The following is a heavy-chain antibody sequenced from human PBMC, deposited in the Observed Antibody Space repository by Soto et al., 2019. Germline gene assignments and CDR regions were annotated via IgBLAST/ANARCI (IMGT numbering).Heavy chain of an antibody. Sequence: ASVKVSCKVSGYTLTELSMHWVRQAPGKGLEWMGGFDPEDGETIYAQKFQGRVTMTEDTSTDTDYMELSSLRSEDTAVYYCATWSTVTTLAYYFDYWGQGTLVTVSS. CDR2: FDPEDGET. V-gene: IGHV1-24*01. J-gene: IGHJ4*02. CDR3: ATWSTVTTLAYYFDY. D-gene: IGHD4-17*01. CDR1: GYTLTELS.